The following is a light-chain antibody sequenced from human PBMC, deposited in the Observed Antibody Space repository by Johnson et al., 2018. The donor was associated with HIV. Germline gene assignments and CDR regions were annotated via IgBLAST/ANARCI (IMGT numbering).Light chain of an antibody. Sequence: QSVLTQPPSVSAAPGQKVTISCSGSSSNIGNNYVSWYQQIPGRAPKLLIYDNNKRPSGIPDQFSGSKSGTSATLGITGLQTGDEADYYCGTWDSSLSAYVFGTGTKVTVL. CDR3: GTWDSSLSAYV. CDR1: SSNIGNNY. V-gene: IGLV1-51*01. J-gene: IGLJ1*01. CDR2: DNN.